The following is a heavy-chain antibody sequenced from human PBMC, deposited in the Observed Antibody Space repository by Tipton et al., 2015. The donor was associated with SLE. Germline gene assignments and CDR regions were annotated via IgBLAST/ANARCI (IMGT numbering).Heavy chain of an antibody. D-gene: IGHD3-22*01. J-gene: IGHJ4*02. CDR3: AREAHYYDSSGTLTGY. Sequence: LRLSCTVSGGSISSGGYYWSWIRQHPGKGPEWIGYIYYSGSTYYNPSLKSRVTISVDTSKNQFSLKLSSVTAADTAVYYCAREAHYYDSSGTLTGYWGQGTLVTVSS. V-gene: IGHV4-31*03. CDR1: GGSISSGGYY. CDR2: IYYSGST.